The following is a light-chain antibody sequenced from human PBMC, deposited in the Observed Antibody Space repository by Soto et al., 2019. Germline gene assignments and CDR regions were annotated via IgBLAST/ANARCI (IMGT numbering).Light chain of an antibody. Sequence: SALAQPASVSGSPGQSITISCTGTSSDVSGYNFVSWYQHHPGKAPKLMIYDVNNRPSGVSNRFSGSKSGNTASLTISGLQAEDEADYYCSSYRSGDTIVFGTGTKVTDL. CDR2: DVN. J-gene: IGLJ1*01. CDR1: SSDVSGYNF. CDR3: SSYRSGDTIV. V-gene: IGLV2-14*03.